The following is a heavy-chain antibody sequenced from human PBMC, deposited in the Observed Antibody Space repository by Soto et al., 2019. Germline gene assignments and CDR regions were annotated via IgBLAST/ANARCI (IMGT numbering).Heavy chain of an antibody. D-gene: IGHD5-18*01. J-gene: IGHJ4*02. Sequence: LRLSRAASGFTFSGYRRNWVRQAPGKGLEWVSSISSSSSYIYYADSVKGRFTLSRDNAKNSLYLQMNSLRAEDTAVYYCARAQDTAMASFDYWGQGTLVTVSS. CDR2: ISSSSSYI. V-gene: IGHV3-21*01. CDR3: ARAQDTAMASFDY. CDR1: GFTFSGYR.